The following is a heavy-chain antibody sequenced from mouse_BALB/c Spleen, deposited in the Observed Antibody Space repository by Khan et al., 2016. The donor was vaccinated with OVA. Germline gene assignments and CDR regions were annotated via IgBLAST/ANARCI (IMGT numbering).Heavy chain of an antibody. CDR1: GYSITSDYA. J-gene: IGHJ2*01. CDR3: ARSRYYYDSTYVRYFDY. CDR2: ISYSGST. V-gene: IGHV3-2*02. Sequence: VQLKQSGPGLVKPSQSLSLTCTVTGYSITSDYAWNWIRQFLGNKLEWMGYISYSGSTRYNPSLKSRISITRDPSKNQFFLQLNSVTTEDPATYYCARSRYYYDSTYVRYFDYWGQGTTLTVSS. D-gene: IGHD1-1*01.